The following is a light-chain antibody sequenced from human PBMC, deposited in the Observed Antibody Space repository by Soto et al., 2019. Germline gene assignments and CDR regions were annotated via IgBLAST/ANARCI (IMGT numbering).Light chain of an antibody. CDR3: QQSFSTLMYT. J-gene: IGKJ2*01. V-gene: IGKV1-39*01. CDR2: AAS. CDR1: QSISSS. Sequence: DIQMTQSPSSLSASVGDRVTITCRASQSISSSLNWYQQKPGKAPKLLIYAASSLQGGVPSRFSGSGSGTDFTLTISSLQPEDFATYYCQQSFSTLMYTFGQGTKLVIK.